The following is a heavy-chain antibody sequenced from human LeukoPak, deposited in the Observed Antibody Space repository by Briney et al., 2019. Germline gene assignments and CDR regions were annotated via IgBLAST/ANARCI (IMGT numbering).Heavy chain of an antibody. CDR2: MNPNSGNT. D-gene: IGHD3-10*01. CDR1: GYTFTSYD. V-gene: IGHV1-8*01. Sequence: WASVKVSCKASGYTFTSYDINWVRQATGQGLEWMGWMNPNSGNTGYAQKFQGRVTMTRNTSISTAYMELSSLRSEDTAVYYCARSRPNYGSGSYYSWFDPWGQGTLVTVSS. CDR3: ARSRPNYGSGSYYSWFDP. J-gene: IGHJ5*02.